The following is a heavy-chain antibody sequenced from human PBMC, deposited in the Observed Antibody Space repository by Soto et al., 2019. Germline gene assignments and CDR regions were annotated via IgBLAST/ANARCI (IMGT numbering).Heavy chain of an antibody. J-gene: IGHJ4*02. CDR1: DSSNSSDY. V-gene: IGHV4-59*12. Sequence: SETLSLTVIVADSSNSSDYWSCNRQPPGKGLEWIGYIYYSGSTYHNPSLKSRVTISVDTSKNQFSLTLTSVTAADTAVYYCASRVEGLYSGNDRYYFDYWGQGTLVTVSS. D-gene: IGHD5-12*01. CDR3: ASRVEGLYSGNDRYYFDY. CDR2: IYYSGST.